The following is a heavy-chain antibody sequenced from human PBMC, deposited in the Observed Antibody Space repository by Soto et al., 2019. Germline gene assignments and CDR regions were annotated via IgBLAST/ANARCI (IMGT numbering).Heavy chain of an antibody. CDR1: GFTFSSYG. J-gene: IGHJ4*02. Sequence: GGSLRLSCAASGFTFSSYGMHWVRQAPGKGLEWVAVISYDGSNKYYADSVKGRFTISRDNSKNTLYLQMNSLRAEDTAVYYCAKDRDFWSGYYIGPLDYWGQGTLVTVSS. CDR2: ISYDGSNK. V-gene: IGHV3-30*18. D-gene: IGHD3-3*01. CDR3: AKDRDFWSGYYIGPLDY.